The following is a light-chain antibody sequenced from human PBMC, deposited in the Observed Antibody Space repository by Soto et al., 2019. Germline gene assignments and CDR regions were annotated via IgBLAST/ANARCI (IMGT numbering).Light chain of an antibody. Sequence: EIVMTQSPATLSVSPGERATLSCRASQSVSSNLAWYQQKPGQAPRLLIYGASSRATGIPDRFSGSGSGTDFTLTISRLEPEDFAVYYCQQGSTFGQGTKLEIK. CDR1: QSVSSN. CDR2: GAS. V-gene: IGKV3D-15*01. J-gene: IGKJ2*01. CDR3: QQGST.